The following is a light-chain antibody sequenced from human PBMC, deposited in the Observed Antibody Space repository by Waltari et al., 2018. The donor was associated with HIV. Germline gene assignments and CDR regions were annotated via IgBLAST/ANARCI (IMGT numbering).Light chain of an antibody. J-gene: IGLJ1*01. V-gene: IGLV2-23*02. Sequence: QSALTQPASVSGSPGQSTTIPCPGTNSDIGTYNLVSWYQQHPGKVPKVLIFEVTTRPSGISHRFSGSKSDNTASLTISGLQAEDEADYYCSSYATGNTYVFGTGTSVTVL. CDR2: EVT. CDR1: NSDIGTYNL. CDR3: SSYATGNTYV.